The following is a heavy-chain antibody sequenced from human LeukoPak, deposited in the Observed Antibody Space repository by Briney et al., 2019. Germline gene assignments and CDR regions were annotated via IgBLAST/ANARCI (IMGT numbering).Heavy chain of an antibody. CDR2: ISSSGSTI. D-gene: IGHD6-25*01. V-gene: IGHV3-48*03. CDR1: GFTFSSYE. J-gene: IGHJ4*02. CDR3: ARGLYSSAFDY. Sequence: PGGSLRLSCAASGFTFSSYEMNWVRQAPGKGLEWVSYISSSGSTIYYADSVKGRFTISRDNAKNSLYLQMNSLRAEDTAVYYCARGLYSSAFDYWGQGTLVTVSS.